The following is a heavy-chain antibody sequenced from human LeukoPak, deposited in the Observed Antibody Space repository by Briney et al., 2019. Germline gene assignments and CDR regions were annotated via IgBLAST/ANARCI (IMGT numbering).Heavy chain of an antibody. CDR1: GFTFRSYW. CDR2: IYNDGSST. J-gene: IGHJ4*02. V-gene: IGHV3-74*01. CDR3: ARDWRSHFDY. Sequence: PGGSLRLSCAASGFTFRSYWMHWVRQAPGKGLVWVSGIYNDGSSTRYADSVKGRFTISRDNAKNTLYLQMNSLRAEDTAVYYFARDWRSHFDYWGQGTLVTVSS.